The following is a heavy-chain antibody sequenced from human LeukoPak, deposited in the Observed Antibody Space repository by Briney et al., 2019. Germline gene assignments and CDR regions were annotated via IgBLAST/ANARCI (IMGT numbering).Heavy chain of an antibody. J-gene: IGHJ4*02. CDR3: AKAIATTGKPVFDY. Sequence: GGSLRLSCAASGFTFSSYAMSWVRQAPGKGLEWVSAISGNAAGTYYADSVKGRFTISRDNSKNTLYLQMSSLRAEDTAVYYCAKAIATTGKPVFDYWGQGTLVTVSS. CDR1: GFTFSSYA. CDR2: ISGNAAGT. V-gene: IGHV3-23*01. D-gene: IGHD6-13*01.